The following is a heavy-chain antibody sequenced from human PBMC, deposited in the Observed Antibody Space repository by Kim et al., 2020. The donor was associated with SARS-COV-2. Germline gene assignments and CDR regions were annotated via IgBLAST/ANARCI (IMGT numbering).Heavy chain of an antibody. V-gene: IGHV7-4-1*02. J-gene: IGHJ5*02. D-gene: IGHD6-6*01. Sequence: ASVKVSCKSSGYTFTSYAMNWVRQAPGQGLEWMGWINTNTGNPTYAQGFTGRFVFSLDTSVSTAYLQISSLKAEDTAVYYCATFLRVGVAARRGWFDPWGQGTLVTVSS. CDR1: GYTFTSYA. CDR3: ATFLRVGVAARRGWFDP. CDR2: INTNTGNP.